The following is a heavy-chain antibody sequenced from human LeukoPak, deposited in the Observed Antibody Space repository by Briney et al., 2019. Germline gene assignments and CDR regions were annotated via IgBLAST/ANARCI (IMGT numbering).Heavy chain of an antibody. CDR3: ARLSVAAEYYFDY. CDR2: MYYSGIT. V-gene: IGHV4-59*08. Sequence: SETLSLTCTVSGGSISNYYWSWIRQPAGKGLEWIGYMYYSGITNYNPSLQGRVTISVDTSKNHFSLKLRSVTASDTAVYYCARLSVAAEYYFDYWGQGTLVTVSS. CDR1: GGSISNYY. D-gene: IGHD6-6*01. J-gene: IGHJ4*02.